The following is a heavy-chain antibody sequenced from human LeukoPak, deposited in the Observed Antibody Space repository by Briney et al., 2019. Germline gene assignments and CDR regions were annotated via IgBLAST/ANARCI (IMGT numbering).Heavy chain of an antibody. CDR2: IYYSGST. CDR1: GGSISSSSYY. J-gene: IGHJ5*02. CDR3: ARDLTMVRGVIIRPNWFDP. D-gene: IGHD3-10*01. Sequence: SETLSLTCTVSGGSISSSSYYWGWIRQPPGKGLEWIGSIYYSGSTYYNPSLRSRVTISVDTSKNQFSLKLSSVTAADTAVYYCARDLTMVRGVIIRPNWFDPWGQGTLVTVSS. V-gene: IGHV4-39*07.